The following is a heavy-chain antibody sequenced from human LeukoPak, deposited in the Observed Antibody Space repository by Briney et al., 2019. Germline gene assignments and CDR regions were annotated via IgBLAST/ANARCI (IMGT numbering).Heavy chain of an antibody. J-gene: IGHJ4*02. CDR3: ARDSRGLVDY. V-gene: IGHV1-18*04. CDR2: ISAYNGNT. Sequence: ASVKVSCKASGYTFTGYYMHWVRQAPGQGLEWMGWISAYNGNTNYAQKLQGRVTMTTDTSTSTAYMELRSLRSDDTAVYYCARDSRGLVDYWGQGTLVTVSS. CDR1: GYTFTGYY. D-gene: IGHD6-19*01.